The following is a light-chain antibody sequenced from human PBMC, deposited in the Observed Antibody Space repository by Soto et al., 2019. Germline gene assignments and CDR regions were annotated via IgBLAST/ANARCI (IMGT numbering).Light chain of an antibody. J-gene: IGKJ2*01. CDR1: QSVSSSY. V-gene: IGKV3-20*01. Sequence: EIVLTQSPGTLSLSPGERATLSCRASQSVSSSYLAWYQQEPGQAPRLLIYGASSRATGIPDRFNGSGSGTDFTLTISRLEPEDFAVYYCQQYGSSPYTFGQGTKLEIK. CDR3: QQYGSSPYT. CDR2: GAS.